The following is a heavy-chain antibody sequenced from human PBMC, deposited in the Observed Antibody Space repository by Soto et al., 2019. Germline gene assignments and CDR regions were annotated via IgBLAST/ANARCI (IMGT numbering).Heavy chain of an antibody. CDR1: GFSLSTNRVG. V-gene: IGHV2-5*02. Sequence: QITLKESGPTLVKPTQTLTLTCTFSGFSLSTNRVGVGWIRQPPGKALEWLALIYWDDDKRYSPSLKSRLTISTGTANNQVAPIMTTLYPVDTATYYYAHSLVNRGGDLGYWGKGTLVTVSS. D-gene: IGHD2-21*02. J-gene: IGHJ4*02. CDR3: AHSLVNRGGDLGY. CDR2: IYWDDDK.